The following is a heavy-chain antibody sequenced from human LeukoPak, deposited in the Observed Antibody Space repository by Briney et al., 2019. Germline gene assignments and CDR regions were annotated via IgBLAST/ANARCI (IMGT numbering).Heavy chain of an antibody. CDR3: PRDRRCYDSSVYFDY. V-gene: IGHV4-59*01. D-gene: IGHD3-22*01. CDR2: IYYSGST. J-gene: IGHJ4*02. CDR1: GGSISSYY. Sequence: SETLSLTCTVPGGSISSYYWSWIRQPPGKGLEWIGYIYYSGSTNYNPSLKSRVNISVDKSKTQFSLKLSSVTAADTSVFYIPRDRRCYDSSVYFDYGERGTLVSVSS.